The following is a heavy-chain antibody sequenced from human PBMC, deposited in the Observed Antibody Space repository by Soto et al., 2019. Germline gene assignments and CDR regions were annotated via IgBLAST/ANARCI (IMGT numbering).Heavy chain of an antibody. Sequence: QLQLQESGPGLVGPSETLSLTCTVSGGSVNTYNLFWAWVRQPPGKGLEWLATIHYGGNAYYSPSLATRGTISRDTSKNRVSLELRSVTAADTAVYYCARVNVTLDLWGQGTLVTVSP. CDR3: ARVNVTLDL. V-gene: IGHV4-39*01. CDR1: GGSVNTYNLF. J-gene: IGHJ4*02. D-gene: IGHD2-21*02. CDR2: IHYGGNA.